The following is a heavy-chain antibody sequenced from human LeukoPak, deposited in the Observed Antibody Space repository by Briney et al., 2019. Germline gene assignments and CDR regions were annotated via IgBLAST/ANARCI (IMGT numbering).Heavy chain of an antibody. CDR3: ARDCRNYYDSSGYYLFDY. V-gene: IGHV4-38-2*02. Sequence: SETLSLTCAVSGDSIGSGYYWGWIRQPPGKGLEWIGSVYRRGSTYYTPSLKSRVTISLDTSKNQFSLKLSSVTVADTAVYYCARDCRNYYDSSGYYLFDYWGQGTLVTVSS. CDR2: VYRRGST. CDR1: GDSIGSGYY. D-gene: IGHD3-22*01. J-gene: IGHJ4*02.